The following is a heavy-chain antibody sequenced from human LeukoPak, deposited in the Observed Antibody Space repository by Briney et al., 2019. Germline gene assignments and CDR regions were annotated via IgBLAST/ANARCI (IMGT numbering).Heavy chain of an antibody. CDR3: ARGYYDSSGYYPDY. CDR2: INHSGST. Sequence: SETLSLTCAVYGGSFSGYYWSWIRQPPGKGLEWIGEINHSGSTNYNPSLKSRVTISVDTSKNQFSLKLSSVTAADTAVNYCARGYYDSSGYYPDYWGQGTLVTVSS. D-gene: IGHD3-22*01. J-gene: IGHJ4*02. CDR1: GGSFSGYY. V-gene: IGHV4-34*01.